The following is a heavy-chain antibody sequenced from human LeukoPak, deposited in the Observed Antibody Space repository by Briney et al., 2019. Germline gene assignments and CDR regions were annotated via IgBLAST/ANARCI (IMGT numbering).Heavy chain of an antibody. J-gene: IGHJ4*02. CDR1: GYTLTELS. D-gene: IGHD3-3*01. CDR2: FDPEDGET. CDR3: ARDRKYYDFWSGYRTNPFDY. V-gene: IGHV1-24*01. Sequence: ASVKVSCKVSGYTLTELSMHWVRQAPGKGLEWMGGFDPEDGETIYAQKFQGRVTMTEDTSTDTAYMELRSLRSDDTAVYYCARDRKYYDFWSGYRTNPFDYWGQGTLVTVSS.